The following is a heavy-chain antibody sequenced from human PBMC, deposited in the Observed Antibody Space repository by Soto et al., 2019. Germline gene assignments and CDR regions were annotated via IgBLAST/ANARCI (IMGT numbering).Heavy chain of an antibody. CDR2: IYWDDDK. CDR1: GFSLSTSGVG. D-gene: IGHD3-10*01. V-gene: IGHV2-5*02. Sequence: QITLKESGPTLVKPTQTLTLTCTFCGFSLSTSGVGVGWIRQPPGKALEWLALIYWDDDKRYSPSLKSRLTITKDTSKNQVVLTMTNMDPVETAIYYCAHTTTYGSRTYYNVWGDDHYWGQGTLVTVSS. CDR3: AHTTTYGSRTYYNVWGDDHY. J-gene: IGHJ4*02.